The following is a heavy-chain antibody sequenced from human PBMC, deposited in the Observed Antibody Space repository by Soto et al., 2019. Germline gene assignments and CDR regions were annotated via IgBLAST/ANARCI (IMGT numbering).Heavy chain of an antibody. D-gene: IGHD1-26*01. J-gene: IGHJ4*02. CDR2: ISSSSSYI. CDR1: GFTFSSYS. V-gene: IGHV3-21*01. Sequence: EVQLVESGGGLVKPGGSLRLSCAASGFTFSSYSMNWVRQAPGKGLGWVSSISSSSSYIYYADSVKGRFTISRDNAKNSLYLQMNSLRAEDTAVYYCARGDRSGAFDYWGQGTLVTVSS. CDR3: ARGDRSGAFDY.